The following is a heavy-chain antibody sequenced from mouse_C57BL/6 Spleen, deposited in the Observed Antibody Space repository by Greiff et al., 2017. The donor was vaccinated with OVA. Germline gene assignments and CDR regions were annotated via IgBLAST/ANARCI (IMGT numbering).Heavy chain of an antibody. CDR2: INPNNGGT. CDR1: GYTFTDYN. V-gene: IGHV1-18*01. J-gene: IGHJ2*01. D-gene: IGHD1-1*01. Sequence: EVKVVESGPELVKPGASVKIPCKASGYTFTDYNMDWVKQSHGKSLEWIGDINPNNGGTIYNQKFKGKATLTVDKSSSTAYMELRSLTSEDTAVYYCARSGYYGSPYYFDYWGQGTTLTVSS. CDR3: ARSGYYGSPYYFDY.